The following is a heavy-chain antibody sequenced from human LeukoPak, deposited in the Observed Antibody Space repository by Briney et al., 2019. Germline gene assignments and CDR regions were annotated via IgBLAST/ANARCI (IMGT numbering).Heavy chain of an antibody. Sequence: GGSLRLSCAASGFTFSTYAMIWVRQAPGKGLEWVSAISGSSSHTYYADSEKGRFTISRDNSKNTLYLQMSSLRVEDTAVYYCAKQVPGQWLTPTSDWGQGTLVTVSS. V-gene: IGHV3-23*01. CDR3: AKQVPGQWLTPTSD. D-gene: IGHD6-19*01. J-gene: IGHJ4*02. CDR1: GFTFSTYA. CDR2: ISGSSSHT.